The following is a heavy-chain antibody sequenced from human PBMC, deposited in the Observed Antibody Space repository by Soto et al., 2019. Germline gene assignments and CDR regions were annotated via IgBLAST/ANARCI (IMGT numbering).Heavy chain of an antibody. Sequence: QVQLQESGPGLVKPSETLSLTCTVSGGSISSYYWSWIRQPPGKGLEWIGYIYYSGSTNYNPSLKSRVTISVDTSKNQFSLKLSSVTAADTAVYYCARGGIRYFDWLFRLETGMDYFDYWGQGTLVTVSS. J-gene: IGHJ4*02. CDR3: ARGGIRYFDWLFRLETGMDYFDY. V-gene: IGHV4-59*01. CDR2: IYYSGST. D-gene: IGHD3-9*01. CDR1: GGSISSYY.